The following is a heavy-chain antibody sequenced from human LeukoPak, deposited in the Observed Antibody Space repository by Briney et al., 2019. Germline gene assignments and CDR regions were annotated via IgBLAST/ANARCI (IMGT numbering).Heavy chain of an antibody. CDR3: ASTLRTYYYESNGYYPLDY. V-gene: IGHV4-38-2*02. D-gene: IGHD3-22*01. CDR2: IYHSGST. Sequence: SETLSLTCTVSGYSISSGYYWGCIRQPPRKGLEWIGSIYHSGSTYYNPSLKSRVTISVDTSKNQFSLKLSSVTAADTAVYYCASTLRTYYYESNGYYPLDYWGQGTLVTVSS. CDR1: GYSISSGYY. J-gene: IGHJ4*02.